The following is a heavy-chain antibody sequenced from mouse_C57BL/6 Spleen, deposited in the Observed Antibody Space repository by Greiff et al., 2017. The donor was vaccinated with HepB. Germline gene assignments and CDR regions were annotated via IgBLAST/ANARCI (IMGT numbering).Heavy chain of an antibody. V-gene: IGHV1-50*01. D-gene: IGHD2-4*01. J-gene: IGHJ2*01. CDR2: IDTSDSYT. CDR3: ARRELNDYWYFDY. CDR1: GYTFTSYW. Sequence: QVQLQQPGAELVKPGASVKLSCKASGYTFTSYWMQWVKQRPGQGLEWIGEIDTSDSYTNYNQKFKGKATLTVDTSSSTAYMQLSSLTSEDSAVYYCARRELNDYWYFDYWGQGTTLTVSS.